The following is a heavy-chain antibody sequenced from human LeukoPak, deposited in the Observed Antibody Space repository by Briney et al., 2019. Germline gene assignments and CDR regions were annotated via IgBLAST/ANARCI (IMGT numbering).Heavy chain of an antibody. CDR3: AREYGYYFDS. CDR2: IKEDGSEK. Sequence: GGSLRLSCAASGFTLSSYSMTWVRQAPGQGLEWVANIKEDGSEKYYVDSVTGRFTISRDNAKNLLYLQMNSLRAEDTAVYFCAREYGYYFDSWGQGTLVTVSS. V-gene: IGHV3-7*01. D-gene: IGHD3-22*01. J-gene: IGHJ4*02. CDR1: GFTLSSYS.